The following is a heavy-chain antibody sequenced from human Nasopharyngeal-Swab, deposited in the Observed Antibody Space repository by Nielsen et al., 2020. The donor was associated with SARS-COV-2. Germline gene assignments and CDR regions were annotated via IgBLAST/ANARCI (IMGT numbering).Heavy chain of an antibody. V-gene: IGHV3-23*01. CDR1: AYSLRTDV. CDR3: AKDLRGPYFF. J-gene: IGHJ4*02. Sequence: GGSLRLSCVASAYSLRTDVMSWVRQPPGKGLEWGPVSSGSGDMSGSGGSTYYADSVKGRFTIARDNSKNTLSLQMNSLRAEDTAVYYCAKDLRGPYFFWGQGTLVTVSS. D-gene: IGHD2/OR15-2a*01. CDR2: SSGSGDMSGSGGST.